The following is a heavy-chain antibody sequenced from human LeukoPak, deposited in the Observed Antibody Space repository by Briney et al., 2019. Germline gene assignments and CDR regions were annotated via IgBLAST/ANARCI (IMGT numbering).Heavy chain of an antibody. CDR2: INAGNGNT. CDR1: GHTFTSYA. Sequence: ASVKVSCKASGHTFTSYAMHWVRQAPGQRLEWMGWINAGNGNTKYSQKFQGRVTITRDTSASTAYMELSSLRSEDTAVYYCARDRSRLTHEDDAFDIWGQGTMVTVSS. V-gene: IGHV1-3*01. D-gene: IGHD2-2*01. J-gene: IGHJ3*02. CDR3: ARDRSRLTHEDDAFDI.